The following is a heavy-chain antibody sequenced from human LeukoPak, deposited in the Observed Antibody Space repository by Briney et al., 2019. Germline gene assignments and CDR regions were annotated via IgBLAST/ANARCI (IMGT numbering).Heavy chain of an antibody. D-gene: IGHD2-2*01. V-gene: IGHV3-23*01. CDR2: FSGSGGST. J-gene: IGHJ5*02. CDR3: ANNKYRYPSQSNWFDP. Sequence: GGSLRLSCTASGFTFGDYAMSWVRKAPGKGLKWAPAFSGSGGSTYYADSVKGRFTISRDNSKNTLYLQMNSLRAEDTAVYYCANNKYRYPSQSNWFDPWGQGTLVTVSS. CDR1: GFTFGDYA.